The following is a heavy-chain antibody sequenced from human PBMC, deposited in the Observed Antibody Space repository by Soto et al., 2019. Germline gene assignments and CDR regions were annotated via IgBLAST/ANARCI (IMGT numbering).Heavy chain of an antibody. CDR1: GGSISSGGYY. V-gene: IGHV4-31*03. CDR2: IYYIGST. D-gene: IGHD3-10*01. CDR3: SSAGPSGSGSQKNYYYYYGMDV. J-gene: IGHJ6*02. Sequence: SETLSLTGTVSGGSISSGGYYWSWIRQHPGKGLEWIGYIYYIGSTYYNPSLKSRVTMSVDTSKNQFSLKLSSVTAADTAVYYCSSAGPSGSGSQKNYYYYYGMDVWGQGTTVTFSS.